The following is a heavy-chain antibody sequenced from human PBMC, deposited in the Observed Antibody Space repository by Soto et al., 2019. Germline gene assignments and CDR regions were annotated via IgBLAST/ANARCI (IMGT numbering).Heavy chain of an antibody. Sequence: GSLRLSCAASVFTFNDAWMTWVRQAPGKGLEWVGRIKTKTDGGTTDYAAPVKGRFTISRDDSKNTVYLQMNSLKIEDTGVYYCTTERCTGTNCYVKNAFDSWGQGTMV. CDR1: VFTFNDAW. J-gene: IGHJ3*02. CDR3: TTERCTGTNCYVKNAFDS. CDR2: IKTKTDGGTT. D-gene: IGHD2-2*01. V-gene: IGHV3-15*01.